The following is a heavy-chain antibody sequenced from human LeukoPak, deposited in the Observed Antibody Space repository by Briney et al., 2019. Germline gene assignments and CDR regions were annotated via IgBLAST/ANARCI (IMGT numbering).Heavy chain of an antibody. D-gene: IGHD1-26*01. Sequence: PGGSLRLSCAASGFTFSAYWMHWVRKAPGKGLVWVSHINSGGSSTSYADSVKGRFTISRDNAKNTLFLQMHSLRADDTAVYYCARSFGGTYYFDCWAQGTLVTVSS. J-gene: IGHJ4*02. CDR3: ARSFGGTYYFDC. V-gene: IGHV3-74*01. CDR2: INSGGSST. CDR1: GFTFSAYW.